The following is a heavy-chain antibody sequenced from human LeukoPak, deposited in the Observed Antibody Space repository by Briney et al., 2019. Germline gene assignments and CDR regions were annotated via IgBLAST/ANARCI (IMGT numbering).Heavy chain of an antibody. J-gene: IGHJ3*02. Sequence: ASVKVSCKASGYTFTSYDINWVRQATGQGLEWMGWMNPNSGNTGYAQKFQGRVTMTTDTSTSTAYMELRSLRSDDTALYYCARDTFPTPSQHITMVRRDDAFDIWGQGTMVTASS. D-gene: IGHD3-10*01. CDR1: GYTFTSYD. CDR3: ARDTFPTPSQHITMVRRDDAFDI. V-gene: IGHV1-8*01. CDR2: MNPNSGNT.